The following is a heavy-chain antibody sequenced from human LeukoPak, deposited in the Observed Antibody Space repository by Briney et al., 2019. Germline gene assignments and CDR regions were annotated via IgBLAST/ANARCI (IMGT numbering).Heavy chain of an antibody. Sequence: GVSLRLSCAASGFSLSNYAMSWVRQAPGKGLEWVSGVTSGGGHIYYADFVKGRFTISRDDSKNTLFLQMDSLRVEDTAVYYCVTGDPIWFDPWGQGTLVTVSS. J-gene: IGHJ5*02. CDR3: VTGDPIWFDP. CDR2: VTSGGGHI. CDR1: GFSLSNYA. V-gene: IGHV3-23*01. D-gene: IGHD3-10*01.